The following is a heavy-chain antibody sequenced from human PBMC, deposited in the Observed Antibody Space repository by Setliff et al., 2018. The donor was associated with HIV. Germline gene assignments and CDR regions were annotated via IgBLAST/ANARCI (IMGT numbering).Heavy chain of an antibody. CDR2: INPNNGDT. CDR3: AREFGAGIRQIVAGEFYYMDV. D-gene: IGHD5-12*01. J-gene: IGHJ6*03. CDR1: GYTFTAYY. V-gene: IGHV1-2*06. Sequence: ASVKVSCKASGYTFTAYYLHWVRQAPGQGLEWMGRINPNNGDTDYAQKFQGRVTMTRDTSISTAYMELSRLRSDDTAVYYCAREFGAGIRQIVAGEFYYMDVWGKGTTVTVSS.